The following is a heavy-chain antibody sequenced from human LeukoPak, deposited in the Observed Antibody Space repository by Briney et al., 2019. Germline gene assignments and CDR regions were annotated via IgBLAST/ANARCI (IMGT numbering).Heavy chain of an antibody. J-gene: IGHJ6*02. D-gene: IGHD2-15*01. CDR1: GFTFDDYA. Sequence: GRSLRLSRAASGFTFDDYAMHWVRQAPGKGLEWVSGISWNSGSIGYADSVKGRFTISRDNAKNSLYLQMNSLRAEDTALYYCAKDLSGFIVGPYGMDVWGQGTTVTVSS. CDR2: ISWNSGSI. V-gene: IGHV3-9*01. CDR3: AKDLSGFIVGPYGMDV.